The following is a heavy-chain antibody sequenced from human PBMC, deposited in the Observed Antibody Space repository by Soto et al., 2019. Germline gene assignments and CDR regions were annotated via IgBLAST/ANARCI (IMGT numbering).Heavy chain of an antibody. CDR2: ISAYNGNT. CDR3: ARDRPRYCSGGSCASNY. V-gene: IGHV1-18*04. D-gene: IGHD2-15*01. Sequence: ASVKVSCKASGYTFTSYGISWVRQALGQGLEWMGWISAYNGNTNYAQKLQGRVTMTTDTSTSTAYMELRSLRSDDTAVYYCARDRPRYCSGGSCASNYWGQGTLVTVSS. J-gene: IGHJ4*02. CDR1: GYTFTSYG.